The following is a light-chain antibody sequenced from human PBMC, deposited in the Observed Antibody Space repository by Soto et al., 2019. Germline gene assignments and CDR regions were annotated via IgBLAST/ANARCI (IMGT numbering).Light chain of an antibody. J-gene: IGKJ1*01. CDR2: GAS. V-gene: IGKV3-15*01. CDR1: QSVSNN. Sequence: EVVMTQSPATLSVTTGERATLSCRASQSVSNNYLAWYQHKPGQAPRLLIYGASTRATGIPARFSGSGSGTEFTLTISSLQSEDFAVYYCQQYNNWPPWTFGQGTKVDI. CDR3: QQYNNWPPWT.